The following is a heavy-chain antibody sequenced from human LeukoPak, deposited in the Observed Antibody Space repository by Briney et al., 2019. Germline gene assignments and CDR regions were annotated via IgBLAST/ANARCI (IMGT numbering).Heavy chain of an antibody. CDR3: ARGAILTRLDY. D-gene: IGHD3-9*01. CDR2: IYYSGST. V-gene: IGHV4-31*03. CDR1: GGSISSGGYY. J-gene: IGHJ4*02. Sequence: PSETLFLTCTVSGGSISSGGYYWSWIRQHPGKGLEWIGYIYYSGSTYYNPSLKSRVTISVDTSKNQFSLKLSSVTAADTAVYYCARGAILTRLDYWGQGTLVTVSS.